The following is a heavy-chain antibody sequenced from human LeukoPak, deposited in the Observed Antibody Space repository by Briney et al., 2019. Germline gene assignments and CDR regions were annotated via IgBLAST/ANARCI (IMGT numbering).Heavy chain of an antibody. J-gene: IGHJ4*02. CDR3: EKIAASDTGEEY. V-gene: IGHV1-46*01. D-gene: IGHD6-13*01. CDR1: GYTFTSNH. Sequence: ASVKISCKASGYTFTSNHIHWVRQAPGQGLEWMGVINPSGDSTSYAQNFQGRVTMTRDTSTSTVYMELSSLRSEDTAIYYCEKIAASDTGEEYWGQGTLVTASS. CDR2: INPSGDST.